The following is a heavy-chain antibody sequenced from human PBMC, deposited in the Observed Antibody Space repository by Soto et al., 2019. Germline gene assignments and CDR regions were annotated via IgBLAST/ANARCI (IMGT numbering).Heavy chain of an antibody. CDR1: VGSISVYY. Sequence: SETLSVPCTFSVGSISVYYWRWLRPPAGKGLEWIGRIHTSDGTKYNPSLKSRVALSADTSNNQFSLRLTSLTAADTAVYYCARALTSEAGLYFDYWGRGTMVTVSS. CDR2: IHTSDGT. CDR3: ARALTSEAGLYFDY. J-gene: IGHJ4*02. V-gene: IGHV4-4*07. D-gene: IGHD6-19*01.